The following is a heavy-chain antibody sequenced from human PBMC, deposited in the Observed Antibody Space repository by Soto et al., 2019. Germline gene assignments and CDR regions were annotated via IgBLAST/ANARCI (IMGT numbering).Heavy chain of an antibody. J-gene: IGHJ5*02. D-gene: IGHD6-13*01. CDR3: ARDLLDTSIAAAGNWFDP. CDR2: IIPILGIA. CDR1: GGTFSSYT. Sequence: ASVKVSCKASGGTFSSYTISWVRQAPGQGLEWMGRIIPILGIANYAQKFQGRVTITADKSTSTAYMELSSLRSEDTAVYYCARDLLDTSIAAAGNWFDPWGQGTLVTVSS. V-gene: IGHV1-69*04.